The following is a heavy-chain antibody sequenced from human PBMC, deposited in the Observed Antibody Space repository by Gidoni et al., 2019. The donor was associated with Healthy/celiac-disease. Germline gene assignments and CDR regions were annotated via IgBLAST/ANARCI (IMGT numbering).Heavy chain of an antibody. V-gene: IGHV1-8*01. D-gene: IGHD2-15*01. CDR1: GYTFTSYD. J-gene: IGHJ6*03. CDR2: MNPNSGNT. CDR3: ARGGCSGGSCYSWSYYYYYMDV. Sequence: QVQLVQSGAEVKKPGASVKVSCQASGYTFTSYDINWVRQATGQGLEWMGWMNPNSGNTGYAQKFQGRVTMTRNTSISTAYMELSSLRSEDTAVYYCARGGCSGGSCYSWSYYYYYMDVWGKGTTVTVSS.